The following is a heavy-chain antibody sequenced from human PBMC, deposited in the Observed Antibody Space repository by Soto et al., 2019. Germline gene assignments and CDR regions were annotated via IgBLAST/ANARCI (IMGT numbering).Heavy chain of an antibody. Sequence: QVQLVQSGAEVKKPGASVKVSCTASGYTFTSYDVNWVRQATGQGIEWMGWRNPHSATTGHAQNFQGRVTMALDASISTAYMELSSLRSEDTAVYYCARRSNYHSFDIWGRGTMGTVSS. V-gene: IGHV1-8*01. CDR2: RNPHSATT. J-gene: IGHJ3*02. CDR1: GYTFTSYD. D-gene: IGHD4-4*01. CDR3: ARRSNYHSFDI.